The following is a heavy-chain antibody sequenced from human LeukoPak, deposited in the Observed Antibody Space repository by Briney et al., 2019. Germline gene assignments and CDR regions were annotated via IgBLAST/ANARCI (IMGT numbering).Heavy chain of an antibody. J-gene: IGHJ6*02. CDR1: GGSISSYY. Sequence: KTSETLSLTCTVSGGSISSYYWSWIRQPPGKGLEWIGEINHSGSTNYNPSLKSRVTISVDTSKNQFSLKLSSVTAADTAVYYCARGVQWLVRGANYYYYYGMDVWGQGTTVTVSS. D-gene: IGHD6-19*01. CDR2: INHSGST. CDR3: ARGVQWLVRGANYYYYYGMDV. V-gene: IGHV4-34*01.